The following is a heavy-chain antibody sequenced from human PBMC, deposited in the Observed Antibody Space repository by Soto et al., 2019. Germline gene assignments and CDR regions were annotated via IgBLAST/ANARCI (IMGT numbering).Heavy chain of an antibody. D-gene: IGHD6-13*01. CDR1: GGSMIAYY. J-gene: IGHJ4*02. CDR2: TYYSGST. V-gene: IGHV4-59*01. CDR3: ARVRGTAGKRYFDY. Sequence: LSLTCTVSGGSMIAYYWNWMRQPPGKGLQWIGYTYYSGSTTYNPSLKSRVTISIDSSENQFSLKLDSVTPADTAVYYCARVRGTAGKRYFDYWGPGTLVTVSS.